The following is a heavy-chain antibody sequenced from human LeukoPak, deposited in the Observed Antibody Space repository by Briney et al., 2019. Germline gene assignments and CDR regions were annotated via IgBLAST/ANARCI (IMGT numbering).Heavy chain of an antibody. CDR1: GGTFSRYA. CDR2: IISVFGTA. CDR3: ARDTGAYCGGDCYQGYFDY. D-gene: IGHD2-21*02. V-gene: IGHV1-69*05. J-gene: IGHJ4*02. Sequence: SVKVSCKASGGTFSRYAISWVRQAPGQGLEWMGGIISVFGTANYAQKFQGRVTITTDESTSTAYMELSSLRSEDTAVYYCARDTGAYCGGDCYQGYFDYWGQGTLVTVSS.